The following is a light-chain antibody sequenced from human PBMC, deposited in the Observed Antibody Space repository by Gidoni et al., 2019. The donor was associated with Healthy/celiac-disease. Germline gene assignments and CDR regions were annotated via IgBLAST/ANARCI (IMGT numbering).Light chain of an antibody. Sequence: DIQMTQSPSSLSASVGDRVTITCRASQSISRYLNWYQQKPGKAPKLLIYAASSLQSGVTSRFSGSGSGTDFTLTISSLQPEDFATYYCQQSYSTLSFTFXQXTRLEIK. V-gene: IGKV1-39*01. J-gene: IGKJ5*01. CDR1: QSISRY. CDR2: AAS. CDR3: QQSYSTLSFT.